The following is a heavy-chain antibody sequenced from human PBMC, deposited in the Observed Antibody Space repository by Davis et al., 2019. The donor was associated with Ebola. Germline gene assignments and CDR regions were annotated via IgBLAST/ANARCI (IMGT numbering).Heavy chain of an antibody. Sequence: GGSLRLSCKASGYSFTNYWIAWVRQMPGKGLEWVGIIYPDDSDTRYSPSFQGQVTISADKSISTAYLQWNSLKASDTAMYYCARQTHHFLSGPRTWFDPWGQGTLVTVSS. V-gene: IGHV5-51*01. CDR3: ARQTHHFLSGPRTWFDP. CDR2: IYPDDSDT. CDR1: GYSFTNYW. D-gene: IGHD3-3*02. J-gene: IGHJ5*02.